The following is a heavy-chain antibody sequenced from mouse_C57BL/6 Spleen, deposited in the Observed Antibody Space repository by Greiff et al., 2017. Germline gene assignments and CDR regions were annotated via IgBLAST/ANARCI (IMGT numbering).Heavy chain of an antibody. J-gene: IGHJ3*01. CDR2: IWTGGGT. D-gene: IGHD2-1*01. CDR3: ARYGNYVFAY. CDR1: GFSLASYA. Sequence: QVQLKVSGPGLVAPSQSLSITCTVPGFSLASYAISWVRQTPGKCLEWLGVIWTGGGTNYNSALKSRLSISKDNSKSQVFLKMNSLQTDDTARYYCARYGNYVFAYWSQGTLVTVSA. V-gene: IGHV2-9-1*01.